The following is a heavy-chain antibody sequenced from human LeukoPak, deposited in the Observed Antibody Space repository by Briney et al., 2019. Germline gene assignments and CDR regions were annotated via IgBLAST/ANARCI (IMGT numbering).Heavy chain of an antibody. CDR3: ARGEYYDFWSGSLPDY. V-gene: IGHV4-34*01. CDR2: INHSGST. D-gene: IGHD3-3*01. Sequence: SETLSLTCAVYGGSFSGYYWSWIRQPPGKGLEWIGEINHSGSTNYNPSLKSRVTISVDTSKNQFSLKPSSVTAADTAVYYCARGEYYDFWSGSLPDYWGQGTLVTVSS. CDR1: GGSFSGYY. J-gene: IGHJ4*02.